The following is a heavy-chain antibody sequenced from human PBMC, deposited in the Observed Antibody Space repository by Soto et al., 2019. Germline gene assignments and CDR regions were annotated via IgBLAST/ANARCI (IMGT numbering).Heavy chain of an antibody. CDR1: GITFISAW. V-gene: IGHV3-15*01. J-gene: IGHJ4*02. CDR3: ITDPGDYQNY. D-gene: IGHD4-17*01. CDR2: IKSKARGGTT. Sequence: GGSLRLSCAASGITFISAWMSWVRQAPGKGLEWVGRIKSKARGGTTDYAAPVKGRFSISRDDSKNTLYLQMSSLKTEDTAVNYCITDPGDYQNYWGQGTLVTVSS.